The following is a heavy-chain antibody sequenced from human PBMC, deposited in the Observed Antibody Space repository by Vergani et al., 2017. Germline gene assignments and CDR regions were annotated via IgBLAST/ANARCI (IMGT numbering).Heavy chain of an antibody. CDR1: GGTFSSYA. D-gene: IGHD1-26*01. Sequence: QVQLVQSGAEVKKPGSSVKVSCKASGGTFSSYAISWVRQAPGQGLEWMGGIIPIFGTANYAQKFQGRVTITADESTSTAYMELSSLTSEDTAVYYCAKRVGVGVGATSWGGHVDYWGQGTLVTVSS. V-gene: IGHV1-69*01. CDR2: IIPIFGTA. J-gene: IGHJ4*02. CDR3: AKRVGVGVGATSWGGHVDY.